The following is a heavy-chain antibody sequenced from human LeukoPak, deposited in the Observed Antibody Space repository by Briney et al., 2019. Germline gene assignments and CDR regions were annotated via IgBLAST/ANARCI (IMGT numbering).Heavy chain of an antibody. J-gene: IGHJ4*02. D-gene: IGHD6-13*01. CDR3: AQLVRDYFDY. CDR2: INHSGST. V-gene: IGHV4-34*01. CDR1: GGSFSGYY. Sequence: SETLSLTCAVYGGSFSGYYWSWIRQPPGKGLEWIGEINHSGSTNYNPSLKSRVTISVDTSKNQFSLKPSSVTAADTAVYYCAQLVRDYFDYWGQGTLVTVSS.